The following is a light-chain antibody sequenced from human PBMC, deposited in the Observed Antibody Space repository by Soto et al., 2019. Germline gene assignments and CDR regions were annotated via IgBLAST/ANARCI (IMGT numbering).Light chain of an antibody. CDR2: DAA. CDR1: QDINEF. Sequence: DIQLTQSPASLSASVGDRVTITWQASQDINEFLNWYQQKPGKAPNLLISDAAKLEIGVPSRFSGCDSGTNIAFIIRSLQHPALATCRCPQYHNRPTTFGRGIRLE. CDR3: PQYHNRPTT. J-gene: IGKJ5*01. V-gene: IGKV1-33*01.